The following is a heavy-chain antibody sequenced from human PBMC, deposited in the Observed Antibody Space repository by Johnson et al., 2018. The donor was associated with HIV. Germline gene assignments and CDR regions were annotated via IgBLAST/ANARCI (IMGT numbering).Heavy chain of an antibody. CDR2: ISYDGSNK. CDR1: GFTFSSYG. J-gene: IGHJ3*02. V-gene: IGHV3-30*18. D-gene: IGHD6-13*01. CDR3: AKDDDPLWSSSWQGGAFDI. Sequence: QVQLVESGGGVVQPGRSLRLSCAASGFTFSSYGMHWVRQAPGKGLEWVAVISYDGSNKYYADSVKGRFTISRDNSKTTLYLQMNSLRAEDTAVYYCAKDDDPLWSSSWQGGAFDIWGQGTMVTVSS.